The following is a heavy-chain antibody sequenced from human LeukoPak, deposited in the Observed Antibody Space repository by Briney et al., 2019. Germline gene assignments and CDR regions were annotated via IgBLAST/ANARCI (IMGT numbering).Heavy chain of an antibody. J-gene: IGHJ6*03. CDR3: AKDARLRYPSYYMDV. D-gene: IGHD3-9*01. CDR2: ITDSGRST. V-gene: IGHV3-23*01. CDR1: GFTFSSYT. Sequence: GGSLRLSCAASGFTFSSYTMNWVRQAPGKGLEWVSAITDSGRSTYYADSVKGRFTISRDNSKNTLYLQMNSLRAEDPAVYSCAKDARLRYPSYYMDVWGKGTTVTVSS.